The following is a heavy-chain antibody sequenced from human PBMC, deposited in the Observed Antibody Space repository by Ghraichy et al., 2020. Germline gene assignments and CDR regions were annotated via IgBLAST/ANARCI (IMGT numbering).Heavy chain of an antibody. V-gene: IGHV3-74*01. J-gene: IGHJ4*02. CDR3: ARGWGVYCSGGACHFDY. CDR2: ISSDRNST. CDR1: GFTFSSYW. D-gene: IGHD2-15*01. Sequence: GSLRLSCAASGFTFSSYWMHWVRQAPGKGLVWVSRISSDRNSTNFADSVKGRFTIYRDNAKNTMFLQMNSLRAEDTAVYYCARGWGVYCSGGACHFDYWGQGTLVTVSS.